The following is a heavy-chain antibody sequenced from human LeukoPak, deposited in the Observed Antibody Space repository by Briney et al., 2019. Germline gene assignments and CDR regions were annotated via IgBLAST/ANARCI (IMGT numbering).Heavy chain of an antibody. CDR1: GGSISSYY. CDR2: IYSSGST. V-gene: IGHV4-59*12. J-gene: IGHJ4*02. CDR3: ARETTGAGTARPFDY. D-gene: IGHD6-13*01. Sequence: SETLSLTCTASGGSISSYYWSWIRQPPGKGLEWIGYIYSSGSTNYNPSLKSRVTMSLDTSKNQFSLKLSSVTAADTAVYFCARETTGAGTARPFDYWGQGTLVTVSS.